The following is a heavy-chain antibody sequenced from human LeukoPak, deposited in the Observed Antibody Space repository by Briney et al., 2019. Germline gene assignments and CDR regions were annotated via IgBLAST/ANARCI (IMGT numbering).Heavy chain of an antibody. Sequence: SETLSLTCTVSGGSISSYYWSWIRQPPGQGLEWIGYIFQSGNTHYNPSLNSRVTMSVDRSKNHFSLTLNSVTAADTAVYYCARGPGGPGMYYFDYWGHGILVTVSS. CDR1: GGSISSYY. CDR3: ARGPGGPGMYYFDY. CDR2: IFQSGNT. J-gene: IGHJ4*01. V-gene: IGHV4-59*12. D-gene: IGHD3-16*01.